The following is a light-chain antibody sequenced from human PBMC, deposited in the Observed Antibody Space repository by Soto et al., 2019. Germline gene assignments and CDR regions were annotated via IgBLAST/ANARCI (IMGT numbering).Light chain of an antibody. J-gene: IGLJ1*01. Sequence: QSVLTQPPSVSAAPGQKVTISCSGSSSNIGNNYVSWYQQLPGTAPKLLIYENNKRPSGIPDRFSGSKSGTSATLGITGLQTGDEADYYCGTWDSSLSASYVFGTGTNSPS. CDR1: SSNIGNNY. V-gene: IGLV1-51*02. CDR2: ENN. CDR3: GTWDSSLSASYV.